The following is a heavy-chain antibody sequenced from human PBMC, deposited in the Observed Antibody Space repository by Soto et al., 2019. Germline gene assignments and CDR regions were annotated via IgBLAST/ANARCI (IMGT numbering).Heavy chain of an antibody. Sequence: SATPSLTRTISGGSFIRDRYYWSWIRQHPGKGLEWIGYIYYSGDTYYNPSLESRLIMSLDTSKNQFSLKLTSVTAADTAVYYFARGMWENNWFDPWGQGTLVTVSS. V-gene: IGHV4-31*03. CDR2: IYYSGDT. CDR3: ARGMWENNWFDP. CDR1: GGSFIRDRYY. J-gene: IGHJ5*02. D-gene: IGHD1-26*01.